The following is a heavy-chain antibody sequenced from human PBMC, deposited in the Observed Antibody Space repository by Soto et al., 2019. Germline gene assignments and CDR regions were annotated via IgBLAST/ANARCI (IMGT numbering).Heavy chain of an antibody. CDR2: MNPNSGNT. V-gene: IGHV1-8*01. CDR3: ARASRLFHYYYYYYMDV. D-gene: IGHD5-12*01. J-gene: IGHJ6*03. Sequence: ASVKVSCKASGYTFTSYDINWVRQATGQGLEWMGWMNPNSGNTGYAQKFQGRVTMTRNTSISTAYMELSSLRSEDTAVYYCARASRLFHYYYYYYMDVWGKGTTVTVSS. CDR1: GYTFTSYD.